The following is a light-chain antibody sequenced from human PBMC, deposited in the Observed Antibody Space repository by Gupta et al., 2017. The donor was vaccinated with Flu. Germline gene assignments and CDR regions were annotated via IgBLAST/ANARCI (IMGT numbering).Light chain of an antibody. CDR2: DVT. V-gene: IGLV2-11*01. Sequence: QSASPQARSVSGSPGQSVTISCTGSSNDVGGSNRVSWYQQRPGKAPKLILYDVTERPAGVPGRFSGSKSGNTASLTISGLQADDEADYYCSSHAGRVTWVFGTGTTVTVL. CDR1: SNDVGGSNR. CDR3: SSHAGRVTWV. J-gene: IGLJ1*01.